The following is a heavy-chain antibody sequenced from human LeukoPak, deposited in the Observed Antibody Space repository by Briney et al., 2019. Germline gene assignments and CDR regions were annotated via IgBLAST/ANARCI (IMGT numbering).Heavy chain of an antibody. V-gene: IGHV5-51*01. CDR3: ARRQGCSSTSCPPDS. D-gene: IGHD2-2*01. CDR2: IFPSYFDT. J-gene: IGHJ4*02. Sequence: GESLKISCQTFGYSFNRYWIGWVRQMPGKGLERVGIIFPSYFDTRYSPSFQAQVTMSADKSHNTACPQWSSLKASDTAMYYCARRQGCSSTSCPPDSWGQGTLVTVSS. CDR1: GYSFNRYW.